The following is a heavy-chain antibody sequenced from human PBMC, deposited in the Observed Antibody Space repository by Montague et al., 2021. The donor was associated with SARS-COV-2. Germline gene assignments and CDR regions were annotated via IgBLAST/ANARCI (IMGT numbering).Heavy chain of an antibody. V-gene: IGHV4-34*01. J-gene: IGHJ5*01. CDR2: INQSGSA. D-gene: IGHD2-21*01. Sequence: SETLSLTCAVYGGSFSGYDWIWIRQSPGKGLEWIGEINQSGSAKYKPSLKSRVTISVDTSKNQFSLKLSSVTAADTAVYYCARGLMTINVMVVIMTGASTWLDSWGQGTLVTVSP. CDR3: ARGLMTINVMVVIMTGASTWLDS. CDR1: GGSFSGYD.